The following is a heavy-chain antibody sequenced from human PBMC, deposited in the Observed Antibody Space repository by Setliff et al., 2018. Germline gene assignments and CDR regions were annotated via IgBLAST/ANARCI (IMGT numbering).Heavy chain of an antibody. V-gene: IGHV4-38-2*01. Sequence: SETLSLTCAVSGYSISSGYYWGWIRQPPGKGLEWIGSIYHSGSTYYNPSLKSRVTISVDTSKNQFSLMLYSVTAADTAIYYCARYDSSGYSENYYFDYWGQGTLVTVSS. J-gene: IGHJ4*02. CDR1: GYSISSGYY. CDR3: ARYDSSGYSENYYFDY. CDR2: IYHSGST. D-gene: IGHD3-22*01.